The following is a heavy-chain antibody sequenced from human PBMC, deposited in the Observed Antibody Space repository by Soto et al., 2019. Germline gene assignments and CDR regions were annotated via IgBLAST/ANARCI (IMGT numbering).Heavy chain of an antibody. D-gene: IGHD1-1*01. J-gene: IGHJ6*02. Sequence: ASVKDSCKASGYTFSTYGMHWVRQAPGQSLEWMGWLNGGTGQTRYSQRFQDRVIITRDTSASTGYMELSSLRSEDTAVYYCARGKGMEENYFYYGLDIWGQGTTVTVSS. CDR2: LNGGTGQT. CDR1: GYTFSTYG. CDR3: ARGKGMEENYFYYGLDI. V-gene: IGHV1-3*01.